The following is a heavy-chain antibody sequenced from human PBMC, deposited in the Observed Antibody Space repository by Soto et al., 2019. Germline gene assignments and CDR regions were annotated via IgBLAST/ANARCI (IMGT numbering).Heavy chain of an antibody. CDR1: GGTFSSYA. CDR2: IIPIFGTA. D-gene: IGHD3-3*01. V-gene: IGHV1-69*13. Sequence: SVKVSCKASGGTFSSYAISWVRQAPGQGLEWMGGIIPIFGTANYAQKFQGRVTITADESTSTAYMELSSLRSEDTAVYYCASPPFDFFSGYPRAGDYHYGMAVWGQGTKVTVSS. J-gene: IGHJ6*02. CDR3: ASPPFDFFSGYPRAGDYHYGMAV.